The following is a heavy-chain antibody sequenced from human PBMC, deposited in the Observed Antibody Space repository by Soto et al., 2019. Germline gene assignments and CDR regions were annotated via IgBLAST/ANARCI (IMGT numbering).Heavy chain of an antibody. J-gene: IGHJ4*03. V-gene: IGHV3-30*03. CDR3: ATWSICVRPFDS. CDR2: ISYDGSNK. Sequence: AGHAEEKRMECAAVISYDGSNKYYADSVKGRFTISRDNSKNTLYLQMNSLRAEDTAVYYCATWSICVRPFDSCGLGT.